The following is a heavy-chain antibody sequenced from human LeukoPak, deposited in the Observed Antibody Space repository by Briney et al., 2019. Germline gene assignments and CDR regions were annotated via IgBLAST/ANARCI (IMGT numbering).Heavy chain of an antibody. V-gene: IGHV4-39*01. CDR1: GASISSSSYY. CDR3: ARYTAMVNDAFDI. Sequence: SETLSLTCTVSGASISSSSYYWGWIRQPPGKGLEWIGSIYYSGTTYKNPSLKSRVTISVDTSKNQFSLKLSSVTAADTAVYYCARYTAMVNDAFDIWGQGTMVTVSS. J-gene: IGHJ3*02. CDR2: IYYSGTT. D-gene: IGHD5-18*01.